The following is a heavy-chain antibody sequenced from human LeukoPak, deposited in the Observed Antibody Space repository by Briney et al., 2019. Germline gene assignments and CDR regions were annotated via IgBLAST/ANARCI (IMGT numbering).Heavy chain of an antibody. CDR3: ARGGIVVPAVIDY. D-gene: IGHD2-2*01. Sequence: GGSLRLSCAASGFTVSSNYMSWVRQAPGKGLEWVSVIYSGGSTYYADSVKGRFTISRDNSKNTLYLQMGSLRAEDMAVYYCARGGIVVPAVIDYWGQGTLVTVSS. V-gene: IGHV3-53*05. CDR1: GFTVSSNY. J-gene: IGHJ4*02. CDR2: IYSGGST.